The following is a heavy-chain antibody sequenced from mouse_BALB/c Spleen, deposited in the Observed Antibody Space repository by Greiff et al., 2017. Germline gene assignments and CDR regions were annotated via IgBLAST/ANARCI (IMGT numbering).Heavy chain of an antibody. CDR2: INPYNDGT. V-gene: IGHV1-14*01. D-gene: IGHD4-1*02. Sequence: VHVKQSGPELVKPGASVKMSCKASGYTFTSYVMHWVKQKPGQGLEWIGYINPYNDGTKYNEKFKGKATLTSDKSSSTAYMELSSLTSEDSAVYYCARCQLGRYYYAMDYWGQGTSVTVSS. J-gene: IGHJ4*01. CDR3: ARCQLGRYYYAMDY. CDR1: GYTFTSYV.